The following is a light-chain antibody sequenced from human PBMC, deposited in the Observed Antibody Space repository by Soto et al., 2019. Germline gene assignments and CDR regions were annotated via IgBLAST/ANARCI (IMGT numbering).Light chain of an antibody. Sequence: QSALTQPASDSGSPGQSITIFCTGTSSDVGAYDYVSWYQQHPDKAPKLIIYVVSNRPSWFSNRFSGSKSGNTASLTISGLQAEDEADYYCSLYTSSDTPYVFGTGTKVTVL. V-gene: IGLV2-14*01. CDR3: SLYTSSDTPYV. J-gene: IGLJ1*01. CDR2: VVS. CDR1: SSDVGAYDY.